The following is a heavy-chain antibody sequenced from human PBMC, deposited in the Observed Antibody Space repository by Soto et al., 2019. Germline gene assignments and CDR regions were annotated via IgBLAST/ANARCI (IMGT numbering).Heavy chain of an antibody. CDR3: AHSHVSGSYYIPRSFRFDNWFDP. CDR1: GGSVSSGNYY. V-gene: IGHV4-61*01. J-gene: IGHJ5*02. CDR2: FYYTGSI. D-gene: IGHD3-10*01. Sequence: SETLSLTCTVSGGSVSSGNYYWSWLRQPPGKGLEWIGYFYYTGSINYNPSLNSRVTITKDTSKNQVVLTMTNMDPVDTATYYCAHSHVSGSYYIPRSFRFDNWFDPWGQGTLVTVSS.